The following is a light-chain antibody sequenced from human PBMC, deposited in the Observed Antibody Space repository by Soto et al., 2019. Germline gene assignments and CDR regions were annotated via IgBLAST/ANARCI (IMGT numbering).Light chain of an antibody. CDR2: GAS. CDR3: QQRSNWPH. V-gene: IGKV3-15*01. CDR1: QSVSTN. J-gene: IGKJ5*01. Sequence: EILMTQSPATLSVSPGERATLSCRASQSVSTNLAWYQQKPGQAPRLLIYGASTRATGIPDRLSGSGSGTEFSLTISSLEPEDFAVYYCQQRSNWPHFGQGTRLEIK.